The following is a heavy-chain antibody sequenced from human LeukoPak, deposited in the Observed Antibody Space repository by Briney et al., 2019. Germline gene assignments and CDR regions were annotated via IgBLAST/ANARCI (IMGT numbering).Heavy chain of an antibody. D-gene: IGHD3-3*01. CDR1: GFSFSSYA. J-gene: IGHJ4*02. V-gene: IGHV3-30-3*01. CDR3: ARGATFGVVTSDY. CDR2: ISYDGSNK. Sequence: PGGSLRLSCAASGFSFSSYAMHWVRQAPGKGLERVSVISYDGSNKYYADSVKGRFTISRDNSKNTLYLQMNSLRAEDTAVYYCARGATFGVVTSDYWGQGTLVTVSS.